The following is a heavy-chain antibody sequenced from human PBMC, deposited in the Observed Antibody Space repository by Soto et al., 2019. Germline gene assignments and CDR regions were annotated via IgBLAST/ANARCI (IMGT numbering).Heavy chain of an antibody. Sequence: ASVKVSCKASGGTFSSYAISWVRQAPGQGLGWMGGIIPIFGTANYAQKFQGRVTITADKSTSTAYMELSSLRSEDTAVYYCARAGGYCSSTSCSNWFDPWGQGTLVTVSS. CDR2: IIPIFGTA. CDR1: GGTFSSYA. D-gene: IGHD2-2*01. J-gene: IGHJ5*02. V-gene: IGHV1-69*06. CDR3: ARAGGYCSSTSCSNWFDP.